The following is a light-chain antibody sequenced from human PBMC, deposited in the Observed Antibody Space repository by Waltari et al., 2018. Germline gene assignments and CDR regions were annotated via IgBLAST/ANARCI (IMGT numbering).Light chain of an antibody. CDR2: DGS. J-gene: IGLJ2*01. V-gene: IGLV3-21*02. CDR3: QVWDSGSGHPHVV. Sequence: SYVLTQPPSVSVAPGQTASITCGGDNIGSKSVHWYQQKAGQAPVLVVHDGSDRPSGIPERLSGSNSGNTATLTISRVEAGDEADFYCQVWDSGSGHPHVVFGGGTRLTVL. CDR1: NIGSKS.